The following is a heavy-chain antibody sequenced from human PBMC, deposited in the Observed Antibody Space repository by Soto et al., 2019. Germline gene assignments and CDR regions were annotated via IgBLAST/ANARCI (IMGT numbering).Heavy chain of an antibody. Sequence: SETLSLTCTVSGGSISSYYWSWIRQPPGKGLEWIGYIYYSGSTNYNPSLKSRVTISVDTSKNQFSLKLSSVTAADTAVYYCARQHPLSSYYYYMDVWGKGTTVTVSS. V-gene: IGHV4-59*08. CDR1: GGSISSYY. CDR2: IYYSGST. J-gene: IGHJ6*03. D-gene: IGHD3-16*02. CDR3: ARQHPLSSYYYYMDV.